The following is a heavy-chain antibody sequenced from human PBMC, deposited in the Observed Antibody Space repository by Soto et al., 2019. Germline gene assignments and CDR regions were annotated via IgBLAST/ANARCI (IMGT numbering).Heavy chain of an antibody. D-gene: IGHD3-10*01. V-gene: IGHV4-4*02. CDR1: GGSISSSNW. Sequence: QVQLQESGPGLVKPSGTLSLTCAVSGGSISSSNWWSWVRQPPGKGLEWIGEIYHSGSTNYNPSLKRRVTISVDKSNNQFSLKLSSVTAADTAVYYCARDYMVRGVMRWFDPWGQGTLVTVSS. CDR3: ARDYMVRGVMRWFDP. CDR2: IYHSGST. J-gene: IGHJ5*02.